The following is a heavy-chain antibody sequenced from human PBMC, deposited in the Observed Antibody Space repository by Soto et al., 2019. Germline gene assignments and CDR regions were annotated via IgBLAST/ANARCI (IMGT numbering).Heavy chain of an antibody. J-gene: IGHJ4*02. V-gene: IGHV3-20*04. D-gene: IGHD6-13*01. CDR2: INWNGGST. Sequence: GGSLRLSCAASGFTFDDYGMSWVRQAPGKGLEWVSGINWNGGSTGYADSVKGRFTISRDNAKNSLYLQMNSLRAEDTALYYCARSHPGIAVAADYFDYWGQGTLVTVSS. CDR3: ARSHPGIAVAADYFDY. CDR1: GFTFDDYG.